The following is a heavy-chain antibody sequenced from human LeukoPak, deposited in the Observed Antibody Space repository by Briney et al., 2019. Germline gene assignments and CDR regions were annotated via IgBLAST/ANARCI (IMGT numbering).Heavy chain of an antibody. V-gene: IGHV3-23*01. CDR3: ANQYSYGLFDN. CDR2: ISGSGRST. Sequence: GGSLRLSCAASGFTFSDYAMTWVRRAPGKGLEWVSGISGSGRSTYYADSVKGHFTISRDNSKNTLYLQMNTLRAEDTAVYYRANQYSYGLFDNWGRGTLVTVSP. CDR1: GFTFSDYA. D-gene: IGHD3-16*01. J-gene: IGHJ4*02.